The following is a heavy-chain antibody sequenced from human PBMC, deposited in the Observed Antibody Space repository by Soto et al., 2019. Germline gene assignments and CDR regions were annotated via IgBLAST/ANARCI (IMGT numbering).Heavy chain of an antibody. V-gene: IGHV4-59*01. CDR2: IYYSGST. Sequence: SETLSLTCTVSGGSISSYYWSWIRQPPGKGLEWIGYIYYSGSTNYNPSLKSRVTISVDTSKNQFSLKLSSVTAADTAVYYCARTKNYDILNGQPFPYFDYWGQGTLVTVSS. J-gene: IGHJ4*02. CDR1: GGSISSYY. CDR3: ARTKNYDILNGQPFPYFDY. D-gene: IGHD3-9*01.